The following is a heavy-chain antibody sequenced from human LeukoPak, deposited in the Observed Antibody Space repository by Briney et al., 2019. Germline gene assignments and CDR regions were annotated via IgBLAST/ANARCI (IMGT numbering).Heavy chain of an antibody. D-gene: IGHD1-26*01. Sequence: ASVKVSCKASGYTFTSYGISWVRQAPGQGLEWMGWISAYNGNTNYAQKLQGRVTMTTDTSASTAYMELRSLRSDDTAVYYCARDRRGSYSHDAFDIWGQGTMVTVSS. V-gene: IGHV1-18*01. CDR3: ARDRRGSYSHDAFDI. CDR2: ISAYNGNT. CDR1: GYTFTSYG. J-gene: IGHJ3*02.